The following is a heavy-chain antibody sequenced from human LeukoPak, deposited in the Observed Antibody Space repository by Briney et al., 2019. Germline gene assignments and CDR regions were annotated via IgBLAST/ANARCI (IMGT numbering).Heavy chain of an antibody. D-gene: IGHD3-22*01. J-gene: IGHJ4*02. CDR2: ISSSGSTI. Sequence: GGSLRLSCAASGFTFSDYFMSWIRQAPGKGLEWVSYISSSGSTIYYADSVKGRFTISRDNAKNSLYLQMNSLRAEDTAVYYCVGDYDSSGYAICYWGQGTLVTVSS. V-gene: IGHV3-11*01. CDR3: VGDYDSSGYAICY. CDR1: GFTFSDYF.